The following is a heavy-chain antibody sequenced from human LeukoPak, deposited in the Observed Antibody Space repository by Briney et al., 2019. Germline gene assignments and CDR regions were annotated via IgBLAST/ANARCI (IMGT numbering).Heavy chain of an antibody. Sequence: SETLSLTCAVSGGSISSGGYSWSWIRQPPGKGLEWIGYIYHSGSTYYNPSLKSRVTISVDRSKNQFSLKLSSVTAADTAVYYCARNQGYYDSSGGGAFDIWGQGTMVTVSS. J-gene: IGHJ3*02. CDR1: GGSISSGGYS. V-gene: IGHV4-30-2*01. CDR3: ARNQGYYDSSGGGAFDI. D-gene: IGHD3-22*01. CDR2: IYHSGST.